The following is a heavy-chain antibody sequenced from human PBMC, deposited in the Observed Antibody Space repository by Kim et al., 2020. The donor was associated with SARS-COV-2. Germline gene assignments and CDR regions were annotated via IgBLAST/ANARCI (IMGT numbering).Heavy chain of an antibody. D-gene: IGHD4-4*01. J-gene: IGHJ6*03. CDR3: SRAYSPYYYYRDV. V-gene: IGHV3-30*07. Sequence: YADSVKGRFTISGDNSKNTLYLQMNSLGAEYTAVYYCSRAYSPYYYYRDVWGKGTTVTVSS.